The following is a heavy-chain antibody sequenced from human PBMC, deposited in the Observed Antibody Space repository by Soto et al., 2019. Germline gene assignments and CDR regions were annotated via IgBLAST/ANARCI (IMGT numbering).Heavy chain of an antibody. CDR3: VQDRYYDSSGYYPSY. Sequence: QVQLVESGGGVVQPGRSLRLSCAASGFIFSTYGMHWVRQARGKGLEWVAVISYDGRDILYADSVKGRFTISRADSKNTLYLQMNSLRAEDTAMYYCVQDRYYDSSGYYPSYWGQGTLVTVSS. D-gene: IGHD3-22*01. V-gene: IGHV3-30*18. CDR2: ISYDGRDI. CDR1: GFIFSTYG. J-gene: IGHJ4*02.